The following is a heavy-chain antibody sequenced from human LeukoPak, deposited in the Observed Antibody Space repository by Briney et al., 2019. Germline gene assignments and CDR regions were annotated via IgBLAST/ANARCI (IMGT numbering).Heavy chain of an antibody. V-gene: IGHV3-7*01. Sequence: GGSLRLSCAASGFAFSSYWMSWVRQAPGKGLEWVANIKQDGSEKYYVDSVKGRFTISRDNAKNSLYLQMNSLRAEDTAVYYCARMLHYYDSSGHNGVDYWGQGTLVTVSS. D-gene: IGHD3-22*01. J-gene: IGHJ4*02. CDR1: GFAFSSYW. CDR3: ARMLHYYDSSGHNGVDY. CDR2: IKQDGSEK.